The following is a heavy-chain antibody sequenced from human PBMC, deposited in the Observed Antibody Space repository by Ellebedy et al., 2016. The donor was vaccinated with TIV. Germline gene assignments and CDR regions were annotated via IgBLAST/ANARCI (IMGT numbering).Heavy chain of an antibody. CDR3: VRDLTNYGSSSY. D-gene: IGHD3-22*01. CDR2: INPNRGVT. V-gene: IGHV1-2*02. Sequence: AASVKVSCKASGYTFTGYYIHWVRQAPGQGLEWVAWINPNRGVTAYAQNLQGRVTVTGDTSISTAYMELSRLISDDTAVYYCVRDLTNYGSSSYWGQGTLVTVSS. CDR1: GYTFTGYY. J-gene: IGHJ4*02.